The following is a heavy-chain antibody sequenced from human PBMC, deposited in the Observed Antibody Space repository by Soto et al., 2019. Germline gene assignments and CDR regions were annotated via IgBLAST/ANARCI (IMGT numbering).Heavy chain of an antibody. D-gene: IGHD2-15*01. CDR3: ARDCSGGSCSPGMDV. CDR1: GFNFNSYT. V-gene: IGHV3-21*01. J-gene: IGHJ6*02. Sequence: LRLSCAASGFNFNSYTINWVRQAPGKRLEWLSSISSSGYIFSTDSVRGRFTISRDNAKNSVYLQINSLRAEDTAVYFCARDCSGGSCSPGMDVWGQGTTVTVSS. CDR2: ISSSGYI.